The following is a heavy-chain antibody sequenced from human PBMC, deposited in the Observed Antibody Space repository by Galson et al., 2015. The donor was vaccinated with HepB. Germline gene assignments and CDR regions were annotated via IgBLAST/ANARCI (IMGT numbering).Heavy chain of an antibody. D-gene: IGHD1-26*01. CDR1: GFTFSSYA. CDR3: ARDRKWELLSYYFDY. Sequence: SLRLSCAASGFTFSSYAMHWVRQAPGKGLEWVAGISYDGSNKYYADSVKGRFTISRDNSKNTLYLQMNSLRAEDTAVYYCARDRKWELLSYYFDYWGQGTLVTVSS. V-gene: IGHV3-30-3*01. J-gene: IGHJ4*02. CDR2: ISYDGSNK.